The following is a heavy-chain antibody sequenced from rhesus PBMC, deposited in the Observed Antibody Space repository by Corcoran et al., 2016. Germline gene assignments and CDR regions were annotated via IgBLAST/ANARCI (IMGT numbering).Heavy chain of an antibody. CDR1: GGSFSSYC. CDR2: IKGNSGST. CDR3: ARFLPYTGLGVVASGAYYFDY. Sequence: QVQLQESGPGLLKPSETLSLTCAVSGGSFSSYCWSWIRQPPGKGMGWIGEIKGNSGSTNSNPSLKMRVTLSTDASKNQFVLKLRSGTAADTGVYYCARFLPYTGLGVVASGAYYFDYWGQGVLVTVSS. V-gene: IGHV4-80*01. D-gene: IGHD2-21*01. J-gene: IGHJ4*01.